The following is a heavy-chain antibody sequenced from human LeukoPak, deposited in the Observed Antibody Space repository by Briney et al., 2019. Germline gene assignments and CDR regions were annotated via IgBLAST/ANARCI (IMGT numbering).Heavy chain of an antibody. CDR2: IYHSGST. V-gene: IGHV4-38-2*01. CDR1: GYSITSGYY. CDR3: ARGGGYNWFDP. Sequence: SETLSLTCAVSGYSITSGYYWAWIRQPPGKGLEWIGNIYHSGSTYYNASLKSRVTISVDTSKNQFSLKLSSVTAADTAVYYCARGGGYNWFDPWGQGTLVTVSS. J-gene: IGHJ5*02.